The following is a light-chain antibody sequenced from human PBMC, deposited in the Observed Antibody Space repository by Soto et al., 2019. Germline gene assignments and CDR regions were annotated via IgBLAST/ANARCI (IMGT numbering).Light chain of an antibody. J-gene: IGKJ4*01. CDR1: QSVSSW. CDR3: QQYNSYSPLT. CDR2: DVS. V-gene: IGKV1-5*01. Sequence: IQMTQAPSTLSASVGDRVTITCRASQSVSSWLAWYQQKPGKAPRLLIYDVSILESGVPSRFSGSGSGTEFTLTISSLQPDDFATYYCQQYNSYSPLTFGGGTKVDIK.